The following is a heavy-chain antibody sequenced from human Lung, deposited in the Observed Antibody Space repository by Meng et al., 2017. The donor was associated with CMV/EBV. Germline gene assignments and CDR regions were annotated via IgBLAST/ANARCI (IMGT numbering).Heavy chain of an antibody. Sequence: ASAKVFCKASGYTFSNYDIIWLPQASGQGLEWVGWMNPNRGNTAYAQKFQGRVTMTRDTSTSIAYMELSSLRSGDTAVYYCARGQVQCSTINCHDYRFTGMDVWGQGTPVTVSS. CDR3: ARGQVQCSTINCHDYRFTGMDV. J-gene: IGHJ6*02. CDR2: MNPNRGNT. D-gene: IGHD2/OR15-2a*01. CDR1: GYTFSNYD. V-gene: IGHV1-8*01.